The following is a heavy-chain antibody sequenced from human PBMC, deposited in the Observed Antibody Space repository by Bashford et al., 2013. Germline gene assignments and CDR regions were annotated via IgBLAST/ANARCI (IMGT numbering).Heavy chain of an antibody. D-gene: IGHD4-17*01. J-gene: IGHJ4*02. CDR2: IYSGGST. Sequence: GSLRLSCAASGFTVSSNYMSWVRQAPGKGLEWVSVIYSGGSTYYADSVKGRFTISRDNAKNSLYLQMNSLRAEDTAVYYCAREPDYGDYEYYFDYWGQGTLVTVSS. V-gene: IGHV3-53*01. CDR3: AREPDYGDYEYYFDY. CDR1: GFTVSSNY.